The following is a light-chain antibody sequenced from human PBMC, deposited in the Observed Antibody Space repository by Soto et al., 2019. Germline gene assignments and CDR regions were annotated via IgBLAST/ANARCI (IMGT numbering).Light chain of an antibody. J-gene: IGKJ2*01. CDR3: QQSYSTPYT. CDR1: QSISSD. CDR2: AAS. Sequence: DIPMTQSPSSLSASVGDRVTITCRASQSISSDLNWYQQKPGKAPKLLIYAASSLQSGVPSRFSGSGSQTDFTLTISSLQPEDFATYYCQQSYSTPYTFGQGTKLEI. V-gene: IGKV1-39*01.